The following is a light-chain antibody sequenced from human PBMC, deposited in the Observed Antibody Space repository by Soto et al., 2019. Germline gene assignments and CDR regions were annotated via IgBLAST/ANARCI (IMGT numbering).Light chain of an antibody. CDR2: EVT. J-gene: IGLJ1*01. CDR1: SSDIGGYNF. Sequence: QSALTQPASVSGSPGQSITISCTGTSSDIGGYNFVSWYQQHPDKAPKFMIYEVTNRPSGVSNRFSGSKSGNTASLTISGLQAEDAADYYCSSFTSRHTYVFGTGTKLTVL. CDR3: SSFTSRHTYV. V-gene: IGLV2-14*01.